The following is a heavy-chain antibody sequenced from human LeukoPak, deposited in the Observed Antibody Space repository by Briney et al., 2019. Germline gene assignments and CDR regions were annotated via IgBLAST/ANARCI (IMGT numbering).Heavy chain of an antibody. CDR1: GFTFSSYA. CDR2: INHSGST. J-gene: IGHJ4*02. CDR3: ARGVSSGWYGY. D-gene: IGHD6-19*01. V-gene: IGHV4-34*01. Sequence: GSLRLSCAASGFTFSSYAMSWVRQPPGKGLEWIGEINHSGSTNYNPSLKSRVTISVDTSKNQFSLKLSSVTAADTAVYYCARGVSSGWYGYWGQGTLVTVSS.